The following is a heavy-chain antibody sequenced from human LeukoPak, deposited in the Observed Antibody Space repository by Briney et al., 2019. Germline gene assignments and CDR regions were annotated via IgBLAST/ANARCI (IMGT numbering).Heavy chain of an antibody. CDR2: ISGSGFST. J-gene: IGHJ4*02. CDR1: GFTFSNYA. Sequence: PGGSLRLSCAASGFTFSNYAMHWVRQAPGKGLEWVSGISGSGFSTHYADSVKGRFTISRDNSKNTVYLQMNSLRAEDTAVYYCARGWDSSWYNLDYWGQGILVTVSS. CDR3: ARGWDSSWYNLDY. V-gene: IGHV3-23*01. D-gene: IGHD6-13*01.